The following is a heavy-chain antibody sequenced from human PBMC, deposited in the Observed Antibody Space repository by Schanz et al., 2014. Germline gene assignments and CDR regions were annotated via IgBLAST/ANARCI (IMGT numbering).Heavy chain of an antibody. Sequence: QVQLQESGPGLVKPSETLSLTCSVSGGSIRTYFWAWIRQPPGKGLEWIGFIYYSGSTNYNPSLKTRAPISLDTPKNQFPRTLTPGTAADTGVYYCARQYSGWSRFDPWGQGIRVTVSS. CDR1: GGSIRTYF. J-gene: IGHJ5*02. CDR3: ARQYSGWSRFDP. V-gene: IGHV4-59*08. CDR2: IYYSGST. D-gene: IGHD6-19*01.